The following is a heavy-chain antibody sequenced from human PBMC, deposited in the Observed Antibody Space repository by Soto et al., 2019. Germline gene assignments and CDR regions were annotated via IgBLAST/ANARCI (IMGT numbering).Heavy chain of an antibody. V-gene: IGHV3-23*01. D-gene: IGHD3-3*01. CDR3: AKVRYYDFWIDVDY. CDR2: ISGSGGST. Sequence: EVQLLESGGGLVQPGGSLRLSCAASGCTFSSYAMSWVRQAPGKGLEWVSAISGSGGSTYYADSVKGRFTISRDNSKNTLYLQMSSLRAEDTAVYYCAKVRYYDFWIDVDYWGQGTLVTVSS. J-gene: IGHJ4*02. CDR1: GCTFSSYA.